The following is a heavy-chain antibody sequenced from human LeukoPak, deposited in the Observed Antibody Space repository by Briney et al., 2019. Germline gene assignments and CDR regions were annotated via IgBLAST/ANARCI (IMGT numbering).Heavy chain of an antibody. CDR3: ARERWLQRGGAFDI. J-gene: IGHJ3*02. Sequence: SETLSLTCAVYGGSFSGYYWSWIRQPPGKGLEWIGEINHSGSTNYNPSLRSRVTISVDTSKNQFSLKLSSVTAADTAVYYCARERWLQRGGAFDIWGQGTMVTVSS. V-gene: IGHV4-34*01. CDR2: INHSGST. D-gene: IGHD5-24*01. CDR1: GGSFSGYY.